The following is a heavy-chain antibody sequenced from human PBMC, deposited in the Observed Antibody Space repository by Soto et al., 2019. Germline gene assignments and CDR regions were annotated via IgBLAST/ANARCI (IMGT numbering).Heavy chain of an antibody. CDR1: GYTFTSYA. J-gene: IGHJ4*02. Sequence: ASVKVSCKASGYTFTSYAMHWVRQAPGQRLEWMGWINAGNGNTKYSQKVQGRVTITRDTSASTAYMELSSLRSEDTAVYFCASPEDTAGPGSFDYWGQGTLVTVSS. D-gene: IGHD5-18*01. CDR2: INAGNGNT. CDR3: ASPEDTAGPGSFDY. V-gene: IGHV1-3*01.